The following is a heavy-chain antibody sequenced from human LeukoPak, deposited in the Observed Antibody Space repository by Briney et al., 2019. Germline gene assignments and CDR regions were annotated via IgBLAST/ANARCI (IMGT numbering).Heavy chain of an antibody. CDR1: GFTFSSYA. V-gene: IGHV3-23*01. D-gene: IGHD3-3*01. J-gene: IGHJ4*02. Sequence: GGSLRLSCAASGFTFSSYAMSWVRQAPGKGLEWVSAISGGGGSTYYADSVKGRFTISRDNSKNTLYLQMNSLRAEDTAVYYCAKDSGVTYYDFWSGYYPFDYWGQGTLVTVSS. CDR3: AKDSGVTYYDFWSGYYPFDY. CDR2: ISGGGGST.